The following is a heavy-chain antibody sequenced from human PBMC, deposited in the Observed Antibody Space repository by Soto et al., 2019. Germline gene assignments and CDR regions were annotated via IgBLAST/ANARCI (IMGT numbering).Heavy chain of an antibody. Sequence: QPGGSLRLSCGASGFRFSDFGMHWVRQVPGKGLEWVAVISYIGGINKYYKESVKGRFTISRDNSKNTLYLQMSSLRLEDTGVYLCARGLKDYDFWSGYYSPYYGLDAWGQGTTVTVSS. D-gene: IGHD3-3*01. CDR3: ARGLKDYDFWSGYYSPYYGLDA. CDR1: GFRFSDFG. V-gene: IGHV3-30*03. CDR2: ISYIGGINK. J-gene: IGHJ6*02.